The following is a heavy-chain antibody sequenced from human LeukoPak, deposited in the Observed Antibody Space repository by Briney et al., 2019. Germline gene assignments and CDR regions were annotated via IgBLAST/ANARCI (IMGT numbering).Heavy chain of an antibody. CDR3: ARGGTSNLDY. Sequence: KPSETLSLTCTVSGGSISSYYWSWIRQPPGKGLEWIGYIYYSGSTNYNPSLKSRVTISVDTSKNQFSLKLSSVTAADTAVYYCARGGTSNLDYWGQGTLVTVSS. D-gene: IGHD1-7*01. V-gene: IGHV4-59*01. CDR2: IYYSGST. CDR1: GGSISSYY. J-gene: IGHJ4*02.